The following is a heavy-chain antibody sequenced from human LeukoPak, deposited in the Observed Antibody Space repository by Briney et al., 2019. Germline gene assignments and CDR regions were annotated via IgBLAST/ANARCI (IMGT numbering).Heavy chain of an antibody. V-gene: IGHV1-2*02. CDR3: ARDLSTSSTWELDY. D-gene: IGHD2/OR15-2a*01. Sequence: ASVKVSCKASGYTFTDYLIHWVRQAPGQGLEYMGWINPKSGGTEYAQKFQGRVTMTRDTSTSTASMEPSRLRSDDTAVYFCARDLSTSSTWELDYWGQGTLVTVSS. CDR1: GYTFTDYL. J-gene: IGHJ4*02. CDR2: INPKSGGT.